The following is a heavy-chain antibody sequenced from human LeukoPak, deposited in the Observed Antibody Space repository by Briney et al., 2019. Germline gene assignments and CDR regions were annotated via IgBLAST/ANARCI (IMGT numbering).Heavy chain of an antibody. CDR3: ARDKDWAFDY. Sequence: GGSLRLSCAASGFTFSSYAMSWVRQAPGKGLEWVSANSGSGGSTYYADSVKGRFTISRDDAKNSLFLQMNSLRAEDTAVYYCARDKDWAFDYWGQGTLVTVSS. CDR2: NSGSGGST. D-gene: IGHD3/OR15-3a*01. V-gene: IGHV3-23*01. J-gene: IGHJ4*02. CDR1: GFTFSSYA.